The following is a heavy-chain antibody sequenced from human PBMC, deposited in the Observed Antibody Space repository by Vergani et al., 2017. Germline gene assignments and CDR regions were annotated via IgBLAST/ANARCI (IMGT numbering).Heavy chain of an antibody. CDR3: ARGSYYDILTGNYYYGMDV. CDR2: ISGSGGST. CDR1: GFTFNHYA. D-gene: IGHD3-9*01. Sequence: EVQLLESGGDLVQPGGSLRLSCAASGFTFNHYAMNWVRQAPGKGLEWVSGISGSGGSTYYAGSVKGRFTISRDSSKNTLYLQMNSLRAEDTAVYYCARGSYYDILTGNYYYGMDVWGQGTTVTVSS. J-gene: IGHJ6*02. V-gene: IGHV3-23*01.